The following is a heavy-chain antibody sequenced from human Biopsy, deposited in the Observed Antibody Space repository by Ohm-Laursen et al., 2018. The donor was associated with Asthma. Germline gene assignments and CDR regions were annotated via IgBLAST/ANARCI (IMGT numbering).Heavy chain of an antibody. D-gene: IGHD3-22*01. CDR3: ARGDSSNWSHYYFDY. Sequence: SLRLSCAASGFTFDNYTMHWVRQAPGKGLEWVSVIYSGGTSHTADPVRGRFTISRDYSKNTLYLQMHSLRAEDTAVYYCARGDSSNWSHYYFDYWGQGTLVTVSS. J-gene: IGHJ4*02. CDR2: IYSGGTS. CDR1: GFTFDNYT. V-gene: IGHV3-53*01.